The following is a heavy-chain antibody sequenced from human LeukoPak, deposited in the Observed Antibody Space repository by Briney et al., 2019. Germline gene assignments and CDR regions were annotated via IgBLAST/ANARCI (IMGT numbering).Heavy chain of an antibody. J-gene: IGHJ4*02. Sequence: GGSLSLSCAASGFTFSSYGMHWVRQAPGKGLEWVAFIRYDGSNKYYADSVKGRFTISRDNSKNTLYLQMNSLRAEDTAVYYCAKDPSFWYDEAHYFDYWGQGTLVTVSS. D-gene: IGHD2/OR15-2a*01. CDR2: IRYDGSNK. CDR3: AKDPSFWYDEAHYFDY. V-gene: IGHV3-30*02. CDR1: GFTFSSYG.